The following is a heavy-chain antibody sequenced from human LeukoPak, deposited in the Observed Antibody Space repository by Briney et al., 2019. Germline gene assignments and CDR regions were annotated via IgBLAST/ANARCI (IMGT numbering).Heavy chain of an antibody. CDR1: GFTVSSNY. Sequence: PGGSLRLSCAASGFTVSSNYMSWVRQAPGKGLEWVSVIYSGGSTYYADSVKGRFTISRDNSKNTLYLQMNSLRAEDTAVYYCAREFVTMVRGVIVRWFDAWGQGTLVTVSS. CDR3: AREFVTMVRGVIVRWFDA. CDR2: IYSGGST. J-gene: IGHJ5*02. V-gene: IGHV3-53*01. D-gene: IGHD3-10*01.